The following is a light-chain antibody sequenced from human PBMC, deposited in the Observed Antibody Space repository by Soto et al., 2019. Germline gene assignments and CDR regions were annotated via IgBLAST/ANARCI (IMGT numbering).Light chain of an antibody. CDR1: QSVRTY. J-gene: IGKJ5*01. V-gene: IGKV3-11*01. CDR3: QQRNMWPPIT. CDR2: DAS. Sequence: EIVLTQSPVTLSLSPGERATLSCRASQSVRTYLAWYQVKPGQAPRLLIYDASSRASGVPARFSGSGSGTDFTLTISSLEPEDFAVYYCQQRNMWPPITFGQWTRLEIK.